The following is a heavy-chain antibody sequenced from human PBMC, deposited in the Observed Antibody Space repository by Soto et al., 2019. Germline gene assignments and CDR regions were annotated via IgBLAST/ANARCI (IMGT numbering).Heavy chain of an antibody. CDR3: AKSPSVVLVPSSLGGNNWFDP. Sequence: SETLSLTCSVSGDSSSNNKWWSWVRQPPGKGLECIGEMHHSGSIHYNASLKSRATISVDKSRNQFSLQLTSVTAEDTAVYFCAKSPSVVLVPSSLGGNNWFDPWGQGTLVTVSS. V-gene: IGHV4-4*02. CDR1: GDSSSNNKW. J-gene: IGHJ5*02. CDR2: MHHSGSI. D-gene: IGHD3-10*01.